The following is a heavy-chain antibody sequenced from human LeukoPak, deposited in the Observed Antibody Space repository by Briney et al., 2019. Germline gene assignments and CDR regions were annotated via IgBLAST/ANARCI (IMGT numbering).Heavy chain of an antibody. J-gene: IGHJ4*02. V-gene: IGHV3-20*04. CDR1: GFTFDDYG. CDR2: INWNGGST. Sequence: GGSLRLSCAASGFTFDDYGMSWVRQAPGKGLEWVSGINWNGGSTGYADYVKGRFTISRDNAKNSLYLQMNSLRAEDTALYYCAREGGSPSNIVWATRAFDYWGQGTLVSVSS. D-gene: IGHD1-26*01. CDR3: AREGGSPSNIVWATRAFDY.